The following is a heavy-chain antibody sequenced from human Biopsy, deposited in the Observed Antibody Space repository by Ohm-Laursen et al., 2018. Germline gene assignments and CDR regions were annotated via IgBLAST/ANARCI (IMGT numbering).Heavy chain of an antibody. CDR1: GGSIISYY. V-gene: IGHV4-59*01. D-gene: IGHD3-3*01. J-gene: IGHJ5*02. CDR2: VYNGGIT. Sequence: TLSLTCSVSGGSIISYYWTWIRQPPGKGLEWVGHVYNGGITNYNPSLKSRVTISKDTSKNQFSLQVNSVAAADTAVYYCARTPRDSFWSGSYKRGLWFDPWGQGTLVIVSS. CDR3: ARTPRDSFWSGSYKRGLWFDP.